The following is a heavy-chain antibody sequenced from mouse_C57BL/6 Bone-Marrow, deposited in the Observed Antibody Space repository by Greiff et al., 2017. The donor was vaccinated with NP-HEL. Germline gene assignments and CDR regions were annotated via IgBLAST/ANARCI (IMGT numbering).Heavy chain of an antibody. CDR3: ALHSYGSSYPYAMDY. CDR1: GFNIKNTY. CDR2: IDPANGNT. D-gene: IGHD1-1*01. Sequence: VQLQQSVAELVRPGASVKLSCTASGFNIKNTYMHWVKQRPEQGLEWIGRIDPANGNTKYAPKFQGKATITADKSSKPAYLQLSSLTSEDTAISYCALHSYGSSYPYAMDYWGQGTSVTVSS. J-gene: IGHJ4*01. V-gene: IGHV14-3*01.